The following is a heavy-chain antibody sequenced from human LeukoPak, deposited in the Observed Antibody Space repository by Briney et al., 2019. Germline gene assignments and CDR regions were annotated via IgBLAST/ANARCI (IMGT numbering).Heavy chain of an antibody. J-gene: IGHJ6*02. CDR3: ASRPLGYCSGGSCPRHYYYGMDV. Sequence: SVKVSCKASGGTFSSYAISWVRQAPGQGLEWMGRIIPILGIANYAQKFQGRVTITADKSTSTAYMELSSLRSEDTAVYYCASRPLGYCSGGSCPRHYYYGMDVWGQGTTVTVSS. D-gene: IGHD2-15*01. V-gene: IGHV1-69*04. CDR2: IIPILGIA. CDR1: GGTFSSYA.